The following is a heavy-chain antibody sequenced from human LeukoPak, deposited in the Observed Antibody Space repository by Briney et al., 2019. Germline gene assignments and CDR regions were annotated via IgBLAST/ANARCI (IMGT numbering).Heavy chain of an antibody. V-gene: IGHV1-46*01. CDR3: ASGTWGRTETFDP. CDR2: INPTGGST. CDR1: GYTFPSYF. D-gene: IGHD3-16*01. Sequence: ASVKVSCKASGYTFPSYFMHWVRQAPGQGLEWMGIINPTGGSTTYAQKFQGRVTMTRDTSTSTVYMELSSLRSDDTAVYYCASGTWGRTETFDPWGQGTLVTVSS. J-gene: IGHJ5*02.